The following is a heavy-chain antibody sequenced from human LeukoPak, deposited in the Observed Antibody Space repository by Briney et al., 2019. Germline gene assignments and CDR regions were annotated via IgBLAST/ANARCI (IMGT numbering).Heavy chain of an antibody. CDR1: GGSFSGYY. V-gene: IGHV4-34*12. Sequence: SETLSLTCAVYGGSFSGYYWSWIRQPPGKGLEWIGSMFYSGSTYYNPSLKSRVTISIDASKNQFSLKLSSVTAADTAVYYCARYCVGGTCYSDFDYWGQGTLVTVSS. D-gene: IGHD2-15*01. CDR2: MFYSGST. J-gene: IGHJ4*02. CDR3: ARYCVGGTCYSDFDY.